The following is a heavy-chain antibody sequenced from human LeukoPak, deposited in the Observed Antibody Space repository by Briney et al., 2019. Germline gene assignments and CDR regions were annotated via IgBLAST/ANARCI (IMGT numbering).Heavy chain of an antibody. CDR1: GYTFTGYY. CDR2: INPNSGGT. V-gene: IGHV1-2*02. J-gene: IGHJ3*02. CDR3: ARGPVRASYPGDSAFDI. D-gene: IGHD1-26*01. Sequence: APVKVSCKSSGYTFTGYYMHWVRQAPGQGLEWMGWINPNSGGTNYAQKFQGRVTMTRDTSISTAYMELSRLRSDDTAVYYCARGPVRASYPGDSAFDIWGQGTMVTVSS.